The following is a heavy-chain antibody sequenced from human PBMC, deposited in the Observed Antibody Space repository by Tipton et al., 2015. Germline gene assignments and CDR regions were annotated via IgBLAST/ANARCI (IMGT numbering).Heavy chain of an antibody. CDR1: SDSINKYY. J-gene: IGHJ4*02. CDR3: ARARGRHGGLFDS. Sequence: TLSLTCTVSSDSINKYYWSWIRQPPGKELQWIGYIQYSGGTNYNPSLESRVSMSVDTSKTQFSLHLSSVTAADTAVYYCARARGRHGGLFDSWGQGTLVTVSS. V-gene: IGHV4-59*01. D-gene: IGHD4-23*01. CDR2: IQYSGGT.